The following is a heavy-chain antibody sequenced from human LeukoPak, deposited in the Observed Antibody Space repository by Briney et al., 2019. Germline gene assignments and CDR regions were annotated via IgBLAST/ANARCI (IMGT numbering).Heavy chain of an antibody. D-gene: IGHD5-18*01. CDR1: GFSFSTYA. Sequence: GGSLRLSCAASGFSFSTYAMSWVRQAPGKGLEWVSAISGSGGSTYYADSVKGRFTISRDNSKNTLYLQMNSLRAEDTAVYYCAKDRPRGTAMDYWGQGTLVTVSS. J-gene: IGHJ4*02. CDR2: ISGSGGST. V-gene: IGHV3-23*01. CDR3: AKDRPRGTAMDY.